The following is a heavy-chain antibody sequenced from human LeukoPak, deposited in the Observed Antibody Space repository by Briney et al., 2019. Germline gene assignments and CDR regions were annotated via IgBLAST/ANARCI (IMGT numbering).Heavy chain of an antibody. J-gene: IGHJ3*02. CDR1: GFTVSSNY. CDR2: IYSGGST. V-gene: IGHV3-66*01. Sequence: GGSLRLSCAASGFTVSSNYMSWVRQAPGKGLEWVSVIYSGGSTYYADSVKGRFTISRDNSKNTLYLQMNSLRAEDTAVYYCARVHYYGSGSCSDDAFDIWGQGTMVTVSS. D-gene: IGHD3-10*01. CDR3: ARVHYYGSGSCSDDAFDI.